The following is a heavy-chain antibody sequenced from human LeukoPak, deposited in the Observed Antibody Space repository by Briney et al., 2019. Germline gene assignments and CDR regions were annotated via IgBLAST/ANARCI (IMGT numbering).Heavy chain of an antibody. CDR3: ARGVWFGESSHYYYYYGMDV. J-gene: IGHJ6*04. Sequence: ASVKVSCKASGGTFSSYAISWVRQAPGQGLEWMGWISAYSGNTNYAQKLQGRVTMTTDTSTSTAYMELRSLRSDDTAVYYCARGVWFGESSHYYYYYGMDVWGKGTTVTVSS. CDR1: GGTFSSYA. D-gene: IGHD3-10*01. CDR2: ISAYSGNT. V-gene: IGHV1-18*01.